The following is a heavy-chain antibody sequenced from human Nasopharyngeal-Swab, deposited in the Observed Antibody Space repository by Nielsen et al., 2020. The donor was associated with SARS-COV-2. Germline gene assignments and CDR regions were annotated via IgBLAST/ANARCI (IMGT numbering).Heavy chain of an antibody. Sequence: ASVKVSCKASGYSFRSYGINWVRQAPGQGLEWMGWISVYNADRNYAEKFQGRVSMTTDTSTTTAYMELRSLRSDDTAMYYCARDVEEWLVVPSLSFDHWSQGTLVTVSS. D-gene: IGHD5-18*01. CDR1: GYSFRSYG. CDR2: ISVYNADR. J-gene: IGHJ4*02. CDR3: ARDVEEWLVVPSLSFDH. V-gene: IGHV1-18*01.